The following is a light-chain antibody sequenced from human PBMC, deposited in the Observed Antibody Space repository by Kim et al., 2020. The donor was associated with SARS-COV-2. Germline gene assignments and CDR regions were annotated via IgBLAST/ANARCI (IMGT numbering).Light chain of an antibody. CDR3: QQYNNKPPST. Sequence: SLGEGVTLSCRAGQRIGSNLAWYQQKPGQAPRLLISDASTRATSVPARFSGAGSGTEFTLTISSLQSEDFAVYYCQQYNNKPPSTFGGGTKVDIK. J-gene: IGKJ4*01. V-gene: IGKV3-15*01. CDR1: QRIGSN. CDR2: DAS.